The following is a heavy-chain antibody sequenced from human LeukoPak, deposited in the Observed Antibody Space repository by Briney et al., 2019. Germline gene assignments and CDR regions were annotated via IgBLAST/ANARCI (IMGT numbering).Heavy chain of an antibody. V-gene: IGHV3-21*04. J-gene: IGHJ4*02. D-gene: IGHD3-10*01. Sequence: GGSLKPPLEAPGFPFSSSSMNRGRPAPGKGLEWGPSISSSRSYKYHAASVKGRFTISRDNAKNSLYLQMNSLRAEDTAVYYCARAGGVAMVRDKRKVYYFDYWGQGTLVTVSS. CDR3: ARAGGVAMVRDKRKVYYFDY. CDR2: ISSSRSYK. CDR1: GFPFSSSS.